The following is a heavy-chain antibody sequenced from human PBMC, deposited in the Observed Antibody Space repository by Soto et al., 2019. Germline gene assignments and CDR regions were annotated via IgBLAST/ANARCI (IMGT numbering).Heavy chain of an antibody. CDR1: GGTFSSYA. D-gene: IGHD2-15*01. J-gene: IGHJ5*02. CDR2: IIPIFGTA. Sequence: QVQLVQSGAEVKKPGSSVKVSCKASGGTFSSYAISWVRQAPGQGLEWMGGIIPIFGTANYAQKFQGRVTITGEKSTSTAYMERSSLRYEDTAVYYCASLYCSGCSCHITDNWFDPWGQGTLVTVSS. CDR3: ASLYCSGCSCHITDNWFDP. V-gene: IGHV1-69*06.